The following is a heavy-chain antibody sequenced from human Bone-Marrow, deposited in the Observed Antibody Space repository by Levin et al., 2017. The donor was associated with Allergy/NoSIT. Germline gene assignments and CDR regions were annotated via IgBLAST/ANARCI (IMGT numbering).Heavy chain of an antibody. CDR2: ISGKNGNT. D-gene: IGHD2-2*01. CDR1: GYTFISHG. Sequence: VASVKVSCKASGYTFISHGITWVRQAPGQGLEWMGWISGKNGNTNSAQNLQGRVTMTTDTSTSTAYMELRSLRSDDTAVYYCARDPVTIVLVPTYGMDVWGQGTTVIVSS. CDR3: ARDPVTIVLVPTYGMDV. V-gene: IGHV1-18*01. J-gene: IGHJ6*02.